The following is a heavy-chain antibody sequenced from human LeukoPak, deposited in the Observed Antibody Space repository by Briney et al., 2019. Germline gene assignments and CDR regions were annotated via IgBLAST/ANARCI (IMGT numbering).Heavy chain of an antibody. V-gene: IGHV3-15*01. CDR2: IKSNPDGGTV. Sequence: PGGSLRLSCAASAFTSSNAWKFSNAWMTWLRQAPGRGLEWVGRIKSNPDGGTVDYAAPVKGRFTISRDDSKNILYLQMDSLKTEDTAVYYCTTLSYHIHYWGQGTLVTVSS. CDR3: TTLSYHIHY. D-gene: IGHD3-10*01. CDR1: AFTSSNAWKFSNAW. J-gene: IGHJ4*02.